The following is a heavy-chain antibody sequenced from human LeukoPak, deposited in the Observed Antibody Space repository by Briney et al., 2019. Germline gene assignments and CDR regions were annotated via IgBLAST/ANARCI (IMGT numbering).Heavy chain of an antibody. CDR2: ICDDDST. D-gene: IGHD2-15*01. Sequence: GGSLRPSCAASGFTFSDYAMSWVRQAPGKGLEWVASICDDDSTHYVDSVKGRFTISRDNSKNTLFLQMNSLRGEDTAAYYCAKVSRGSCYSASDFWGQGALVTVSS. CDR3: AKVSRGSCYSASDF. V-gene: IGHV3-23*01. J-gene: IGHJ4*02. CDR1: GFTFSDYA.